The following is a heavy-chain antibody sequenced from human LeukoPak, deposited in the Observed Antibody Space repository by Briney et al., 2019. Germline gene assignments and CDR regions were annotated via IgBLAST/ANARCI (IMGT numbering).Heavy chain of an antibody. CDR1: GYTLTELS. Sequence: ASVKVSCKVSGYTLTELSMHWVRQAPGKGLEWMGGFDPEDGETIYAQKFQGRVTMTEDTSTDTAYMELSSLRSEDTAVYYCARPLTYYYESSGYYHDAFDIWGQGTMVTVSS. CDR2: FDPEDGET. CDR3: ARPLTYYYESSGYYHDAFDI. D-gene: IGHD3-22*01. J-gene: IGHJ3*02. V-gene: IGHV1-24*01.